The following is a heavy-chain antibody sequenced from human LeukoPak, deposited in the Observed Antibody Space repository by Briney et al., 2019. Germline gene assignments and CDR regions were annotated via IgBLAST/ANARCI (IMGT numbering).Heavy chain of an antibody. CDR1: GYTFTSYG. CDR3: ARGRLRAHSGYDYDFDY. V-gene: IGHV1-18*01. Sequence: ASVKVSCKASGYTFTSYGISWVRQAPGQGLEWMGWISDYNGNTNYAQKLQGRVTMTTDTSTSTAYMELRSLRSDDTAVYYCARGRLRAHSGYDYDFDYWGQGTLVTVSS. CDR2: ISDYNGNT. D-gene: IGHD5-12*01. J-gene: IGHJ4*02.